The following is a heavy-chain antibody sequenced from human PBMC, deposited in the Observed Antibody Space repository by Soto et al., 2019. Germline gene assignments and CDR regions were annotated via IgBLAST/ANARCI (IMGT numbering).Heavy chain of an antibody. V-gene: IGHV1-69*13. J-gene: IGHJ6*02. CDR3: ARNGTYSSSLSQYSGMDV. CDR2: IVPMFGTA. D-gene: IGHD6-19*01. CDR1: GGTFADFI. Sequence: SVKVSCKASGGTFADFIMNWVRQTPGQGLEWMGGIVPMFGTATYAEKFKGRVTISATGSTSTAYMELTSLRSEDTAVYYCARNGTYSSSLSQYSGMDVWGQGTTVTVSS.